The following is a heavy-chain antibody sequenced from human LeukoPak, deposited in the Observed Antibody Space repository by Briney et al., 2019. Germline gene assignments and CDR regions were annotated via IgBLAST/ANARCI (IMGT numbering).Heavy chain of an antibody. CDR3: ARDPSGNLYFDY. D-gene: IGHD6-19*01. CDR2: LHTGGRT. CDR1: GFVVSNSY. J-gene: IGHJ4*02. Sequence: GGSLRLSCAASGFVVSNSYMSWVRQAPGKGLEWVSVLHTGGRTFYADSVMGRFTISTDNSKNTLFLQMNSLRAEDTAVYYCARDPSGNLYFDYWGQGALVTVSS. V-gene: IGHV3-53*01.